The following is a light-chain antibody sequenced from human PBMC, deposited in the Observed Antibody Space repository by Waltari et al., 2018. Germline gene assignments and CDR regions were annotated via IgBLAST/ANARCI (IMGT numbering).Light chain of an antibody. CDR1: RSNIGKNY. Sequence: QSVLTQPPSASGTPGQRVTISCSGSRSNIGKNYVYWYQQLPGTAPKLLIYRNHQRPSGVTDRFSGSKSGTAASLAISGRRSEDEADYYCAVWDDSLSGRVFGGGTKVTVL. V-gene: IGLV1-47*01. CDR3: AVWDDSLSGRV. J-gene: IGLJ3*02. CDR2: RNH.